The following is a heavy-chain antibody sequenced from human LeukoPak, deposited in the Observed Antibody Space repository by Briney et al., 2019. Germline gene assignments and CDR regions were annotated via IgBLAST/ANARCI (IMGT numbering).Heavy chain of an antibody. CDR3: AGRMDGYTNFDY. D-gene: IGHD5-24*01. V-gene: IGHV4-39*07. Sequence: PSETLSLTCTVSGGSISSGTYYWGWIRQSPGKGLEWIGSIYHTGSTYYNPSFKSRVTISLDTSKNQFSLKLNSVTAADTAMYYCAGRMDGYTNFDYWGQGNLVTVSS. CDR1: GGSISSGTYY. CDR2: IYHTGST. J-gene: IGHJ4*02.